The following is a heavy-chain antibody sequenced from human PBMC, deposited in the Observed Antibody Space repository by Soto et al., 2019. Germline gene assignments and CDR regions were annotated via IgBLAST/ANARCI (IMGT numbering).Heavy chain of an antibody. CDR1: GFAFDNYA. D-gene: IGHD2-2*01. CDR3: AKLGSSSWSPHYYFDY. CDR2: ITDSGSDT. J-gene: IGHJ4*02. Sequence: GGSLRLSCAASGFAFDNYAMGWVRQAPEKGLEWVSAITDSGSDTYYVDSVKGRFPISRDNSKNTLYLQMNSLTAEDTAVYYCAKLGSSSWSPHYYFDYWGQGTLVTVSS. V-gene: IGHV3-23*01.